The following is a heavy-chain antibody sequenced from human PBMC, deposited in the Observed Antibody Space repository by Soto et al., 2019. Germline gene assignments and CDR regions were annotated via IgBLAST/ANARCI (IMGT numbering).Heavy chain of an antibody. J-gene: IGHJ6*02. CDR3: AKGLGNAKEV. V-gene: IGHV3-23*01. Sequence: EVQLLESGGGLVQPGGSLRLSCSASGFNFGSYGMSWVRQAPGKGLEWVSGLTANGLNTYYTDFVKGRFTISRDNSRNTVYLLMSGLRVQDTAVFHCAKGLGNAKEVWGQGTTVTVSS. D-gene: IGHD2-8*01. CDR2: LTANGLNT. CDR1: GFNFGSYG.